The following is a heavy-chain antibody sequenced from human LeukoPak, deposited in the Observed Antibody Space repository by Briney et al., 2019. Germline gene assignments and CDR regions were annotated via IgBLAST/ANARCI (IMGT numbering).Heavy chain of an antibody. V-gene: IGHV4-59*08. CDR3: VRQKAVNADLEY. Sequence: SETLSLTCTVSGGSISYYFWSWFRQSPGKTLEWIGNSHYSGSNTYNPSLESRLSISVDTSKNQFSLTLRSATAADTAVYYCVRQKAVNADLEYWGQGTLVTVAS. CDR1: GGSISYYF. CDR2: SHYSGSN. D-gene: IGHD6-19*01. J-gene: IGHJ4*02.